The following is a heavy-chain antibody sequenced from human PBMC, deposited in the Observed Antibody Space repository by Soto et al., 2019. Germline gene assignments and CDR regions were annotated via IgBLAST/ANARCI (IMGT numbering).Heavy chain of an antibody. D-gene: IGHD3-22*01. Sequence: MQLVESGGGVVQPGTSLRVSCEASGFTFSHYGIHWVRQAPGKGLEWVAVVSYDGGIKLYADSVRDRFAISRDNSKNTLYLQMNSLGPDDTAVYYCAKLPWGLNYYDRSEYRATDNDACDIWGQGTMVTVSS. CDR3: AKLPWGLNYYDRSEYRATDNDACDI. CDR2: VSYDGGIK. CDR1: GFTFSHYG. J-gene: IGHJ3*02. V-gene: IGHV3-30*18.